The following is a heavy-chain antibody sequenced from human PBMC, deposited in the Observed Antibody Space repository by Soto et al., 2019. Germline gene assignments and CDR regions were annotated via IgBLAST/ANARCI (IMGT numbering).Heavy chain of an antibody. CDR2: MNPNSGNT. CDR3: ARAPTIFGVVINYYYYYYMDV. CDR1: GYTFTSYD. D-gene: IGHD3-3*01. V-gene: IGHV1-8*01. Sequence: ASVKVSCKASGYTFTSYDIKWVRQDTGQGLEWMGWMNPNSGNTGHAQKFQGRVTMTRNTSISTAYMELSSLRSEDTAVYYCARAPTIFGVVINYYYYYYMDVWGKGTTVTVSS. J-gene: IGHJ6*03.